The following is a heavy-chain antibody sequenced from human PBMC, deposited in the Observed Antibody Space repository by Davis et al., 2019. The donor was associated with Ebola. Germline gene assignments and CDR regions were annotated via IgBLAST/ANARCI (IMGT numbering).Heavy chain of an antibody. CDR3: ARTYTMVRGGDY. V-gene: IGHV3-23*01. CDR1: GFIFSTYV. J-gene: IGHJ4*02. Sequence: PGGSLRLSCAASGFIFSTYVMSWVRQAPGKGLEWVSTYGTSADTYYADSVKGRLTISRDNSKNTLYLQMNSLRAEDTAVYYCARTYTMVRGGDYWGQGTLVTVSS. CDR2: GTSADT. D-gene: IGHD3-10*01.